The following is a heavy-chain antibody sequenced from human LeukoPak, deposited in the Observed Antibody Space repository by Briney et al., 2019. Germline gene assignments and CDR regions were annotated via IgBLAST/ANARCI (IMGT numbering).Heavy chain of an antibody. J-gene: IGHJ4*02. CDR2: IYDNGNT. Sequence: PSETLSLTCTVSGGSISSYYWSWIRQPPGKGLEWIGCIYDNGNTNYNPSLKSRVTISVDTSKNQFSLKLSSVTAADTAVYYCARTLYSSSWFFDYWGQGTLVTVSS. CDR3: ARTLYSSSWFFDY. CDR1: GGSISSYY. D-gene: IGHD6-13*01. V-gene: IGHV4-59*08.